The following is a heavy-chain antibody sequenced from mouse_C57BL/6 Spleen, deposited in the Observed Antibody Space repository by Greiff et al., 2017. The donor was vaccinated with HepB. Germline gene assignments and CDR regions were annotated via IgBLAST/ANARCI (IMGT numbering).Heavy chain of an antibody. V-gene: IGHV1-54*01. J-gene: IGHJ2*01. CDR2: INPGSGGT. CDR1: GYAFTNYL. Sequence: QVQLQQSGAELVRPGTSVKVSCKASGYAFTNYLIEWVKQRPGQGLEWIGVINPGSGGTNYNEKFKGKATLTADKSSSTAYMQLSSLTSEDSAVYFCARSATGTIPYFDYWGEGTTLTDSS. D-gene: IGHD4-1*02. CDR3: ARSATGTIPYFDY.